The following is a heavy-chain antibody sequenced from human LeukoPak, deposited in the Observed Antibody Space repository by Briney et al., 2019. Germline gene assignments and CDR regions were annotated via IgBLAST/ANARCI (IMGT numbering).Heavy chain of an antibody. CDR2: ISGSRSYT. CDR1: GFTFRDYY. D-gene: IGHD5-24*01. CDR3: ARDRGFGDGYNDFDY. Sequence: MTGGSLRLSCAASGFTFRDYYMSWIRQAPGKELEWVSYISGSRSYTNYADSVKGRFTISRDNAKNSLYLQMNSLRAEDTAVYYCARDRGFGDGYNDFDYWGQGTLVTVSS. V-gene: IGHV3-11*05. J-gene: IGHJ4*02.